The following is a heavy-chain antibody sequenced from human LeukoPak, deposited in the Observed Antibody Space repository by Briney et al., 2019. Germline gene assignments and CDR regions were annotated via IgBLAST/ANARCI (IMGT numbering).Heavy chain of an antibody. CDR3: ASDIVATSGDF. CDR1: GFTFSDYY. D-gene: IGHD5-12*01. V-gene: IGHV3-11*01. CDR2: ITSSGADI. J-gene: IGHJ4*02. Sequence: GGSLRLSCAASGFTFSDYYMSWTRQAPGKGLEWVAYITSSGADIYYADSVKGRFTISRDNAKNALFLRMNSLRVEDTATYYCASDIVATSGDFWGQGTLVSVSS.